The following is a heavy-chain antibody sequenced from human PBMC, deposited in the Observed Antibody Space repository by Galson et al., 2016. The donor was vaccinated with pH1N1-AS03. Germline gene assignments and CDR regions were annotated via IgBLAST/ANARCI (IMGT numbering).Heavy chain of an antibody. CDR1: GFTFSNYW. V-gene: IGHV3-74*01. Sequence: SLRLSCAASGFTFSNYWMQWVRQAPGKGLVSVSRINPDGSRTNYADSVKGRFTIPRDNAKNTLFLQMNSLRAEDTAVYYCARSNDYFDSCGQGTLVIVAS. J-gene: IGHJ4*02. CDR2: INPDGSRT. CDR3: ARSNDYFDS.